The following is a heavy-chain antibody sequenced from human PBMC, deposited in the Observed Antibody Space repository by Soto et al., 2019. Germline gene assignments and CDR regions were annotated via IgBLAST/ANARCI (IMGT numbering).Heavy chain of an antibody. Sequence: QVQLQESGPGLVKPSQTLSLTCTVSGGSISSGGYYWSWIRQHPGKGLEWIGYIYYSGSTYYNPSLKSRVTRSVDTSKNLFSLKLSSVTAADTSVYYCARDTYGDYVMGNWFDPWGQGTLVTVSS. CDR1: GGSISSGGYY. J-gene: IGHJ5*02. CDR2: IYYSGST. D-gene: IGHD4-17*01. CDR3: ARDTYGDYVMGNWFDP. V-gene: IGHV4-31*03.